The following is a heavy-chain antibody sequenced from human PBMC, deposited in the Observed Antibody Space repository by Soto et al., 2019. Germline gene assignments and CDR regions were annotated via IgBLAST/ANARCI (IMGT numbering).Heavy chain of an antibody. J-gene: IGHJ5*02. Sequence: LRLSCAASGFRLSDSAVSWVRQAPGKGLEWVSSLTVTGDSAFYSDSVKGRFTISRDISKSTLYLQMNSLRAEDTAVYYCARAAAYSSSWYVFWFDPWGQGTLVTVSS. CDR2: LTVTGDSA. V-gene: IGHV3-23*01. CDR1: GFRLSDSA. D-gene: IGHD6-13*01. CDR3: ARAAAYSSSWYVFWFDP.